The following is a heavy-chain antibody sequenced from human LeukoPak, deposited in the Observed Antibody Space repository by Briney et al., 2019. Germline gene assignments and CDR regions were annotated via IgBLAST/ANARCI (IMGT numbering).Heavy chain of an antibody. CDR2: IKQVGSEK. CDR1: GFTFSTYP. V-gene: IGHV3-7*03. J-gene: IGHJ4*02. D-gene: IGHD3-10*01. CDR3: ARDVAHLITMVRGVPDY. Sequence: GGSLRLSCAASGFTFSTYPIHWVRQAPGKGLEWVANIKQVGSEKYYVDSVKGRFTISRDNAKNSLYLQMNSLRAEDTAVYYCARDVAHLITMVRGVPDYWGQGTLVTVSS.